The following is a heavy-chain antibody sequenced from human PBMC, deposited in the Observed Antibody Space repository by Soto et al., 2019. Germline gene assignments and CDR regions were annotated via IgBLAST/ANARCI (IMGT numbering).Heavy chain of an antibody. CDR3: ARGKRDSTSCLDV. D-gene: IGHD2-2*01. J-gene: IGHJ6*02. CDR2: IYSSGST. CDR1: TGSIDGYY. V-gene: IGHV4-59*01. Sequence: PSETLSLTCRVSTGSIDGYYCNCIGHSPGKGLEWIAFIYSSGSTNYNPSLKSRATISVDRSKNQVSLKLTSVTAADTAVYYCARGKRDSTSCLDVWGQGTTVTVSS.